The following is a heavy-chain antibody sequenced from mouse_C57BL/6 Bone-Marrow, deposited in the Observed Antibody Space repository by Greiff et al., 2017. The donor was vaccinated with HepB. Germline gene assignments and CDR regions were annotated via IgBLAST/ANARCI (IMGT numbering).Heavy chain of an antibody. CDR3: ARAARGALYAMDY. J-gene: IGHJ4*01. D-gene: IGHD3-1*01. CDR2: IYPGSGST. Sequence: VQLQQPGAELVKPGASVKMSCKASGYTFTSYWITWVKQRPGQGLEWIGDIYPGSGSTNYNEKFKSKATLTVDTSSNTAYMQLSSLTSEDSAVYYCARAARGALYAMDYWGQGTSVTVSS. CDR1: GYTFTSYW. V-gene: IGHV1-55*01.